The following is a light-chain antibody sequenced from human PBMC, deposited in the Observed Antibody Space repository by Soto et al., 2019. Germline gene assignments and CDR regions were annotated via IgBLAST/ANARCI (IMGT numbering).Light chain of an antibody. Sequence: QSALTQPASVSGSPGQSITISCTGTSSDVGGYNYVSWYQQHPGKAPKLMIYEVNNRPSGVSNRFSGSKSGNTASLTISGLHTEDEADYYCSSYASSSTPYVFGTGTKLTVL. V-gene: IGLV2-14*01. CDR3: SSYASSSTPYV. CDR2: EVN. J-gene: IGLJ1*01. CDR1: SSDVGGYNY.